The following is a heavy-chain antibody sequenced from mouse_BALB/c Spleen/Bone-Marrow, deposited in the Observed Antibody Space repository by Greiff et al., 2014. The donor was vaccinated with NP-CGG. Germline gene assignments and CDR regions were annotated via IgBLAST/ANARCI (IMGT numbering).Heavy chain of an antibody. V-gene: IGHV1-4*02. J-gene: IGHJ2*01. D-gene: IGHD2-10*02. CDR3: ARPYGNYVYY. CDR2: INPSSGYN. CDR1: GYSFTSYT. Sequence: QVQLQQSAAELARPGASVKMSCKASGYSFTSYTMHWVKQRPGQGLEWIGYINPSSGYNEYNQKFKDKTILTTDKSSSTAYMQLSSLTSEDSAVYYCARPYGNYVYYWGQGTTLTVSS.